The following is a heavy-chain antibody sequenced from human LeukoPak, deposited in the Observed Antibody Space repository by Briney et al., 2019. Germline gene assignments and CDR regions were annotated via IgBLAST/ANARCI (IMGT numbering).Heavy chain of an antibody. J-gene: IGHJ4*02. CDR2: ISGRGGST. CDR3: AKDWGAYYDSSGFYSGDFDY. D-gene: IGHD3-22*01. V-gene: IGHV3-23*01. Sequence: GGSLRLSCAASGFTFSSYAMSWVRQAPGKGLEWVSAISGRGGSTYYADSVKGRFTISRDNSKNSLYLQMNSLRTEDTALYYCAKDWGAYYDSSGFYSGDFDYWGQGTLVTVSS. CDR1: GFTFSSYA.